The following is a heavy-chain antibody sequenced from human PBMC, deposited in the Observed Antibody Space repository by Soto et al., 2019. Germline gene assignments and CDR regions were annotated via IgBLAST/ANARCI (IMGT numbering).Heavy chain of an antibody. Sequence: EVQLVESGGGLVQPGGSLRLSCAASGFTFSSYSMNWVRQAPGKGLEWVSYISSSSSTIYYADSVKGRFIISRDNAKNSLYLQMNSLRDEDTAVYYCARDWAEYYYDSSGYFDAFDIWGQGTMVTVSS. CDR1: GFTFSSYS. D-gene: IGHD3-22*01. J-gene: IGHJ3*02. V-gene: IGHV3-48*02. CDR2: ISSSSSTI. CDR3: ARDWAEYYYDSSGYFDAFDI.